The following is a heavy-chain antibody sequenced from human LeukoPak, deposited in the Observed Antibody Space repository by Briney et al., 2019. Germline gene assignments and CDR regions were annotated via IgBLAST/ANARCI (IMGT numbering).Heavy chain of an antibody. CDR2: ISYDGSNK. CDR1: GFTFSSYA. D-gene: IGHD6-19*01. Sequence: PGGSLRLSCAASGFTFSSYAMHWVRQAPGKGLEWVAVISYDGSNKYFADSVRGRFTISRDNSKNTLYLRMNSLRAEDTAVYYCAKDRLDAIDYWGQGTLVTVSS. CDR3: AKDRLDAIDY. V-gene: IGHV3-30*04. J-gene: IGHJ4*02.